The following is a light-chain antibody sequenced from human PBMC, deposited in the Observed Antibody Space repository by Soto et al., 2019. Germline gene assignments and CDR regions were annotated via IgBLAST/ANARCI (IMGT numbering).Light chain of an antibody. J-gene: IGKJ1*01. CDR2: AAS. CDR3: QQYYSYST. V-gene: IGKV1-8*01. CDR1: QGISSY. Sequence: AIRMTQSPSSLSASTGDRVTITCRASQGISSYLAWYQQKPGKAPKLLIYAASTLQSGVPSRFSGSGSWTDFTLTISCLQSEDFATYYCQQYYSYSTFGQGTKVEIK.